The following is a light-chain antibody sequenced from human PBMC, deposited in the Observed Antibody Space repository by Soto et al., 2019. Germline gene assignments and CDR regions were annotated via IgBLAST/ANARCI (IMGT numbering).Light chain of an antibody. CDR2: GAS. CDR1: QNVRTF. Sequence: DIVLTQSPSTLSLSPGERATLSCRASQNVRTFVAWYQQKPGQTPRLLIYGASNRATGIPARFSGSGSGTEFTLPISNMEPADFVVDYYRQNSNWPPRTFGRGTRVEIK. CDR3: RQNSNWPPRT. V-gene: IGKV3-11*01. J-gene: IGKJ4*02.